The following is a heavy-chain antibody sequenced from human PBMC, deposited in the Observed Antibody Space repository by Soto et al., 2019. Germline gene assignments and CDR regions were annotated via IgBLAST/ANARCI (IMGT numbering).Heavy chain of an antibody. D-gene: IGHD3-16*02. J-gene: IGHJ4*02. V-gene: IGHV3-7*01. CDR1: GFTFSSYW. Sequence: EVQLVESGGGLVQPGGSLRLSCAASGFTFSSYWMTWVRQAPGKGLEWVANIKQDESEKYYLDSVKGRFTISRDNAKNSLYLQMNSLSAEDTAVYYCARVYYDYIWGSYPLNYWGQGTLFTVSS. CDR3: ARVYYDYIWGSYPLNY. CDR2: IKQDESEK.